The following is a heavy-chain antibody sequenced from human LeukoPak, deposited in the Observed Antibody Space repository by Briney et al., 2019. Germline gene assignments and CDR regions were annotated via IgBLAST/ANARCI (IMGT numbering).Heavy chain of an antibody. Sequence: SVKVSCKASGGTFSSYAISRVRQAPGQGLEWMGRIIPILGIANYAQKFQGRVTITADKSTSTAYMELSSLRSEDTAVYYCASKRITMVRGEPLMEYYGMDVWGQGTTVTVSS. CDR1: GGTFSSYA. V-gene: IGHV1-69*04. J-gene: IGHJ6*02. D-gene: IGHD3-10*01. CDR3: ASKRITMVRGEPLMEYYGMDV. CDR2: IIPILGIA.